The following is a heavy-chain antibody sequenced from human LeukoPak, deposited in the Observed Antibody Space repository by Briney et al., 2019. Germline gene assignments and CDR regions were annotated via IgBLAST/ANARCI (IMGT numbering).Heavy chain of an antibody. CDR1: GGSISSSSYY. V-gene: IGHV4-39*01. D-gene: IGHD3-10*02. Sequence: SETLSLTCTVSGGSISSSSYYWGWIRQPPGKGLEWIGSIYYSGSTYYNPSLKSRVTISVDTSKNQFSLKLSPVTAADTAVYYCARLYYYVNWFDPWGQGTLVTVSS. CDR2: IYYSGST. J-gene: IGHJ5*02. CDR3: ARLYYYVNWFDP.